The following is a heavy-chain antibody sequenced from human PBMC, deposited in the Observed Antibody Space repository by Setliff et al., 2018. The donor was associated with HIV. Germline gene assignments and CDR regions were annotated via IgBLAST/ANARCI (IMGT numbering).Heavy chain of an antibody. D-gene: IGHD4-4*01. V-gene: IGHV4-38-2*02. CDR3: AREGTTVTLDY. Sequence: SETLSLTCAVSGYSISSGYYWGWIRQPPGKGLEWIGSISHSGSTYYNPSLKSRVTISVDTSKNQFYLKLSSVTAADTAVYYCAREGTTVTLDYWGQGTLVTVSS. CDR1: GYSISSGYY. J-gene: IGHJ4*02. CDR2: ISHSGST.